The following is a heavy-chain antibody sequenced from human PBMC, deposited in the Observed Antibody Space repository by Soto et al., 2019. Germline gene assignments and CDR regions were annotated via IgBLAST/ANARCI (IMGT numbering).Heavy chain of an antibody. J-gene: IGHJ3*02. CDR2: ISYDGSNK. Sequence: GGSLRLSCAASGFTFSSYGMHWVRQAPGKGLEWVAVISYDGSNKYYADSVKGRFTISRDNSKNTLYLQMNSLRAEDTAVYYCVRDRDWAFDIWGQGTMVTVSS. CDR1: GFTFSSYG. V-gene: IGHV3-30*03. CDR3: VRDRDWAFDI. D-gene: IGHD3-9*01.